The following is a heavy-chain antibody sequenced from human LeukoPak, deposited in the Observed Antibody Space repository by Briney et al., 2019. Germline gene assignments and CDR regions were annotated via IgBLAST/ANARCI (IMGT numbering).Heavy chain of an antibody. CDR2: IYYSGST. Sequence: SSETLSLTCTVPGGSISSYYWSCIRPTPGKGLGRIGYIYYSGSTNYNPSLKSRVTISVDTSKNQFSLKLSSVNATDTAVYYCARGDYYHYYYMDVRGKGTTVTVSS. V-gene: IGHV4-59*08. CDR1: GGSISSYY. J-gene: IGHJ6*03. CDR3: ARGDYYHYYYMDV.